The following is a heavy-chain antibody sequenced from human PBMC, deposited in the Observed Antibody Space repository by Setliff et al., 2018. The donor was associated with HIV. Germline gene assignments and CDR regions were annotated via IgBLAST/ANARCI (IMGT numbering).Heavy chain of an antibody. CDR3: ARAIVEMTTVRNDWYFDL. V-gene: IGHV4-39*01. CDR2: IYYSGST. D-gene: IGHD4-4*01. CDR1: GGSISSSSYY. J-gene: IGHJ2*01. Sequence: SETLSLTCTVSGGSISSSSYYWGWIRQPPGKGLEWIGSIYYSGSTYYNPSLKSRVTISVDTSKNQFSLKLTSVTAADTAVYYCARAIVEMTTVRNDWYFDLWGRGTLVTVSS.